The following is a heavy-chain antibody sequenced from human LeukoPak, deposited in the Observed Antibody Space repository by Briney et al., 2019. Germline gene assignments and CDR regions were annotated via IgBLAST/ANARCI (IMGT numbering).Heavy chain of an antibody. CDR2: IIPILGIA. CDR1: GGTFSSYA. V-gene: IGHV1-69*04. J-gene: IGHJ6*02. CDR3: ARDLSGATVPFGMDV. Sequence: ASVKVSCKASGGTFSSYAISWVRQAPGQGLEWMGRIIPILGIANYAQKFQGRVTITADKSTSTACMELSSLRSEDTAVYYCARDLSGATVPFGMDVWGQGTTVTVSS. D-gene: IGHD4-4*01.